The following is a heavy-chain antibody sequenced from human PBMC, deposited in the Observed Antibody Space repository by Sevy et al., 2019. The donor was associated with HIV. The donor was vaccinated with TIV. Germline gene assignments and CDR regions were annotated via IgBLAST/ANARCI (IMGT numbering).Heavy chain of an antibody. CDR3: ATFYYDSGTYYKAAFDI. J-gene: IGHJ3*02. V-gene: IGHV3-72*01. CDR1: EFTFSDHY. CDR2: TRNKANSYTT. Sequence: GGSPRLSCAASEFTFSDHYMDWVRQAPGKGLEWVGRTRNKANSYTTEYAASVKGRFTISRDDSKNSLYLQIHSLKTEDTAVYYCATFYYDSGTYYKAAFDIWGQGTMVTVSS. D-gene: IGHD3-10*01.